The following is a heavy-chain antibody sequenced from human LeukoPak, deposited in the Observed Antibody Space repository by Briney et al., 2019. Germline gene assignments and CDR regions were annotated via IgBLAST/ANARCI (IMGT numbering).Heavy chain of an antibody. CDR2: ISGSGGST. D-gene: IGHD5-18*01. V-gene: IGHV3-23*01. CDR1: GFTFSNYA. CDR3: AKVRDGYSYGPNWFDP. J-gene: IGHJ5*02. Sequence: GGSLRLSCAASGFTFSNYAMSWVRQAPGKGLDWVSAISGSGGSTYYADSVKGRFTISRDNSKNTLYLQMNSLRAEDTAVYYCAKVRDGYSYGPNWFDPWGQGTLVTVSS.